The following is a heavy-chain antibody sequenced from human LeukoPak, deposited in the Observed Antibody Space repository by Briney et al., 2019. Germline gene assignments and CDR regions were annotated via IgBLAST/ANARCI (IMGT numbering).Heavy chain of an antibody. J-gene: IGHJ4*02. CDR1: GFTFSSYW. D-gene: IGHD3-16*02. CDR3: ARGEDYIWGTYRPY. CDR2: INSDGYST. V-gene: IGHV3-74*01. Sequence: RGSMRLSCAASGFTFSSYWMHWVRQVPGKGLVWVSRINSDGYSTSYADSVKGRFTISRDNAKNTVYLQMDSLRAEDTAVYYCARGEDYIWGTYRPYWGQETLVTSSS.